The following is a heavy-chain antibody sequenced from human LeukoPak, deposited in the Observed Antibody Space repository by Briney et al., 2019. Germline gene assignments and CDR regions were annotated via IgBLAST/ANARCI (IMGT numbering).Heavy chain of an antibody. CDR3: ARVGPRYDSSGYYYYFDY. D-gene: IGHD3-22*01. CDR1: GFTFCSYG. Sequence: PGGSLRLSCAASGFTFCSYGMHWVRQAPGKGLEWVAVIWYDGSNKYYADSVKGRFTISRDNSKNTLYLQMNSLRAEDTAVYYCARVGPRYDSSGYYYYFDYWGQGTLVTVSS. V-gene: IGHV3-33*01. CDR2: IWYDGSNK. J-gene: IGHJ4*02.